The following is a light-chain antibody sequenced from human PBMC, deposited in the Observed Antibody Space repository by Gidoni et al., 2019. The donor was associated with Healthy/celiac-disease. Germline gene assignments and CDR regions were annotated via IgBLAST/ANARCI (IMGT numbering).Light chain of an antibody. V-gene: IGKV1-39*01. J-gene: IGKJ5*01. Sequence: DIQMTQSPSALYASVGDRVTITCRASKIISSYLNWYQQKPGKAPKLLLYAASSLQSGVPSRFSGSGSGTDFTLTISSLQPEDFATYYCQQSYSTPVTFGQGTRLEIK. CDR3: QQSYSTPVT. CDR1: KIISSY. CDR2: AAS.